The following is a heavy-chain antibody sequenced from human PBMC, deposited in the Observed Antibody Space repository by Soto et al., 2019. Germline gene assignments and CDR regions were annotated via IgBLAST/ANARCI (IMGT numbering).Heavy chain of an antibody. CDR1: GGSISSSDHY. Sequence: SETLSLTCTVSGGSISSSDHYWNWLRQTPGKGLEWIGYIFYNGNPTYNPSLKSRVTISVDTSKSQFSLELTSVTAADTAVYYCARWVAYGSGSRSFDYWGQGTLVTVSS. J-gene: IGHJ4*02. CDR3: ARWVAYGSGSRSFDY. V-gene: IGHV4-30-4*01. CDR2: IFYNGNP. D-gene: IGHD3-10*01.